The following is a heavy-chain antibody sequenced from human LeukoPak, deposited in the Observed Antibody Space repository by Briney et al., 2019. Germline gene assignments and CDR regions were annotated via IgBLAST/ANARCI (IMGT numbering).Heavy chain of an antibody. D-gene: IGHD2-8*01. V-gene: IGHV1-2*02. J-gene: IGHJ6*03. CDR1: GYTFTSYD. CDR3: ARGGLRVMVYRPYYMDV. Sequence: ASVKVSCKASGYTFTSYDINWVRQATGQGLEWMGWMNPNSGDTKYAQKFQGRVTMTRDTSISTAYMELTRLRSDDTAVYYCARGGLRVMVYRPYYMDVWGKGTTVTVSS. CDR2: MNPNSGDT.